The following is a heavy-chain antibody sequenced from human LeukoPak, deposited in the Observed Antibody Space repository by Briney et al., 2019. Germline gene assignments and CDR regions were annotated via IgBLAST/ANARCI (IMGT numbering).Heavy chain of an antibody. CDR2: ISSSGSHI. V-gene: IGHV3-21*01. CDR3: ARGFGEKWLTRSGSDFS. CDR1: GLTFSTYS. J-gene: IGHJ5*02. D-gene: IGHD1-26*01. Sequence: KPGGSLRLSCAASGLTFSTYSMSWVRQAAGKGLAWVSSISSSGSHIYYADSVKGRFTISRDNAKNSLFLQMNSLRAEDTAVYYCARGFGEKWLTRSGSDFSWGQGTLVTVSS.